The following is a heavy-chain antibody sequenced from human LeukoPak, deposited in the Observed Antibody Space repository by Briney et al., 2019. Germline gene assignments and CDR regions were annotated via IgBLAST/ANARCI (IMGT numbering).Heavy chain of an antibody. V-gene: IGHV3-66*01. J-gene: IGHJ6*02. CDR1: GFTVSSNY. Sequence: GGSLRLSCAASGFTVSSNYMSWVRQAPGKGLEWVSVIYSGGSTYYADSVKGRLTISRDNSKNTLYLQMNSLRAEDTAVYYCARGGSSGYYYYYGMDVWGQGTTVTVSS. CDR2: IYSGGST. CDR3: ARGGSSGYYYYYGMDV. D-gene: IGHD3-22*01.